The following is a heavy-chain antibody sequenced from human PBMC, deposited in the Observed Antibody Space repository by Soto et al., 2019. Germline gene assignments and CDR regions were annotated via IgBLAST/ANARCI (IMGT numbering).Heavy chain of an antibody. CDR3: ARDPATGLFDY. CDR1: GYIFTSYG. Sequence: HVQLVQSGGDVKKPGASVKVSCWASGYIFTSYGISWVRQAPGQGLEWMGWINVDNGNINYAQNLQGRLTMPRDTSTCTGDMEVRSLRSGDTAVYYSARDPATGLFDYWGQGTLVTVSS. V-gene: IGHV1-18*04. J-gene: IGHJ4*02. D-gene: IGHD5-12*01. CDR2: INVDNGNI.